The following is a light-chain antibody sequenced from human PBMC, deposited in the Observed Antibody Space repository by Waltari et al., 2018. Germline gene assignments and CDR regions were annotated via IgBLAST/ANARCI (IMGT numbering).Light chain of an antibody. CDR1: SSDIGGYNS. J-gene: IGLJ2*01. V-gene: IGLV2-11*01. Sequence: QAALTQPRSVSGSPGQSVTISCTGTSSDIGGYNSVSWYQQHPGTAPKLMIYEVSKRPSGVSDRFSASKSGNTASLTISGLQAEDEADYYCCSYAGSSNWVFGGGTRLTVL. CDR2: EVS. CDR3: CSYAGSSNWV.